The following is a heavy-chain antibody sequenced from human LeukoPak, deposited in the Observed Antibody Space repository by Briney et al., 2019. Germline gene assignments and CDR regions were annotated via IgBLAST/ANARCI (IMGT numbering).Heavy chain of an antibody. Sequence: GGSLRLSCAASGFTFSSYWVSWVRQAPGKGLEWVANIKQDGSEKYYVDSVKGRFTISRDNAKNSLYLQMNSLRAEDTAVYYCARDHSQYYYGSGSSYDYWGQGTLVTVSS. CDR1: GFTFSSYW. CDR3: ARDHSQYYYGSGSSYDY. CDR2: IKQDGSEK. D-gene: IGHD3-10*01. V-gene: IGHV3-7*01. J-gene: IGHJ4*02.